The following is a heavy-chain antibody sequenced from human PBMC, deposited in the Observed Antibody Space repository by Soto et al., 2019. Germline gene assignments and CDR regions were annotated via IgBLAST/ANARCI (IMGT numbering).Heavy chain of an antibody. J-gene: IGHJ4*02. CDR3: AREGSGRSLDN. V-gene: IGHV3-7*01. D-gene: IGHD3-10*01. Sequence: EVQLVGSGGGLVQPGGSLRLSCAASGLNWISWVRRAPGKGLEWVANIKRDGSQKYYVESVKGRFIISRDNAKNSLYLQMSSLRAEDTGVYYCAREGSGRSLDNWGQGTLVTVSS. CDR2: IKRDGSQK. CDR1: GLNW.